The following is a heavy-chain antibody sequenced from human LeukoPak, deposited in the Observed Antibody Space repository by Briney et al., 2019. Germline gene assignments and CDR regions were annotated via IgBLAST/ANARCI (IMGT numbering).Heavy chain of an antibody. V-gene: IGHV4-59*11. CDR2: IYHTGSH. J-gene: IGHJ3*01. CDR3: VKDRLHRDCFDF. CDR1: GGSISDHY. Sequence: SETLSLTCTVSGGSISDHYWSWIRQPPGKGLDWIGYIYHTGSHNYNPSLKRRVTMPLNTPHNQFTPKLSSVTAADGAIYFCVKDRLHRDCFDFWGPGTMVTVSS. D-gene: IGHD2-21*01.